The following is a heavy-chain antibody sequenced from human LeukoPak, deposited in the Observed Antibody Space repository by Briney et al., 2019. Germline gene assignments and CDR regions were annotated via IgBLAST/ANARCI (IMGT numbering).Heavy chain of an antibody. CDR3: ARDDLDGDYYDSSGYGY. CDR2: IRDNGIRS. J-gene: IGHJ4*02. D-gene: IGHD3-22*01. CDR1: LFVSRTGA. V-gene: IGHV3-23*01. Sequence: PGGSLIRLPGASLFVSRTGAMAWTRHAPGVGLEEVSGIRDNGIRSSHADSVKGRFTISRDNSQITLYLQMNSLRAGDTVVYYCARDDLDGDYYDSSGYGYWGQGTLVTVSS.